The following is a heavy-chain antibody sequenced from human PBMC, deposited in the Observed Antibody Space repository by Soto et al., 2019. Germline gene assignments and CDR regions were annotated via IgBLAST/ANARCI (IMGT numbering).Heavy chain of an antibody. D-gene: IGHD5-12*01. CDR3: ARQRWLQVRYFDY. Sequence: PGGSLRLSCAASGFPFSNYWMSLVRQSPGRGLEWVANIKQDGSEKNYVDSVKGRFTISREKAKNSLYLQMKSLRAEDTAVYYCARQRWLQVRYFDYSGQGISVTVSS. V-gene: IGHV3-7*03. J-gene: IGHJ4*02. CDR1: GFPFSNYW. CDR2: IKQDGSEK.